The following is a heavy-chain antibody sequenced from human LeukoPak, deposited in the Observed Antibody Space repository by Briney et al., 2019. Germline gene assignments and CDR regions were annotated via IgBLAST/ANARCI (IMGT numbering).Heavy chain of an antibody. Sequence: ASVKVSCKASGGTFSSYAISWVRQAPGQGLEWMGRIIPIFGTSNHAQKFQGRVTITTDESTSTAYMELSSLRPEDTAVYYCASQPLRRNSSGPPQEFDYWGQGTLVTVSS. CDR2: IIPIFGTS. CDR3: ASQPLRRNSSGPPQEFDY. V-gene: IGHV1-69*05. D-gene: IGHD3-22*01. CDR1: GGTFSSYA. J-gene: IGHJ4*02.